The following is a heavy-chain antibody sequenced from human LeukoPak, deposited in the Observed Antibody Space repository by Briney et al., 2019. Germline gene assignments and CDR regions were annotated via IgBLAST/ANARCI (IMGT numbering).Heavy chain of an antibody. Sequence: EASVTVSCTASGYPFTSYGLTWVRQTPGQGLQWMGWIAAYNGATNYAQIFQGRISMTTDTSTNTGYMELRSLTSDDTAVYYCAREDSNSENFWGQGTLVTVSS. CDR2: IAAYNGAT. CDR3: AREDSNSENF. J-gene: IGHJ1*01. D-gene: IGHD2/OR15-2a*01. CDR1: GYPFTSYG. V-gene: IGHV1-18*01.